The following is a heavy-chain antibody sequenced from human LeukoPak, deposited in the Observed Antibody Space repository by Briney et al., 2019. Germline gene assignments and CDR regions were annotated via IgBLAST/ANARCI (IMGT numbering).Heavy chain of an antibody. V-gene: IGHV3-7*01. D-gene: IGHD6-13*01. CDR2: IKQDGSEK. CDR3: ARDQNIAAAADY. Sequence: QTGGSLRLSCTASGFTFGDYAMSWVRQAPGKGLEWVANIKQDGSEKYYVDSVKGRFTISRDNAKNSLYLQMNSLRAEDTAVYYCARDQNIAAAADYWGQGTLVTVSS. CDR1: GFTFGDYA. J-gene: IGHJ4*02.